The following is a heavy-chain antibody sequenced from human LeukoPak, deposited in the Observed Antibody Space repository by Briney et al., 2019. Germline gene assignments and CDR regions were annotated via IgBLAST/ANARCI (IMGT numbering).Heavy chain of an antibody. CDR3: ATVGDSSGYNWFDP. V-gene: IGHV1-24*01. D-gene: IGHD3-22*01. J-gene: IGHJ5*02. CDR2: FDPEDGET. CDR1: GYTFTSYY. Sequence: GASVKVSCKASGYTFTSYYMHWVRQAPGQGLEWMGGFDPEDGETIYAQKFQGRVTMTEDTSTDTAYMELSSLRSEDTAVYYCATVGDSSGYNWFDPWGQGALVTVSS.